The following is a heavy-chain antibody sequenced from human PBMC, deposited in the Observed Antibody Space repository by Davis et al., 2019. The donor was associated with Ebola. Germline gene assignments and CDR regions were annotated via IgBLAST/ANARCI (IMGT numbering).Heavy chain of an antibody. CDR1: GGSISSGGYY. CDR3: ARDGDSSSSGYFDY. CDR2: IYYSGST. Sequence: MPSETLSLTCTVSGGSISSGGYYWSWIRQHPGKGLEWIGYIYYSGSTYYNPSLKSRVTISVDTSKNQFSLKLSSVTAADTAVYYCARDGDSSSSGYFDYWGQGTLVTVSS. D-gene: IGHD6-6*01. J-gene: IGHJ4*02. V-gene: IGHV4-31*03.